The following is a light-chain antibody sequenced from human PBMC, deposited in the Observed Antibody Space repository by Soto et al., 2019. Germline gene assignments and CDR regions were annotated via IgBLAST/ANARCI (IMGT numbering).Light chain of an antibody. V-gene: IGLV2-23*03. CDR2: EGS. J-gene: IGLJ1*01. CDR1: SSDVGSYNL. CDR3: CSYAGSSTFVYV. Sequence: QSVLTQPASVSGSPGQSITISCTGTSSDVGSYNLVSWYQQHPGKAPKLMIYEGSKRPSGVSNRFSGSKSGNTASLTISGLQAEDEADYYCCSYAGSSTFVYVFGTRTEVTVL.